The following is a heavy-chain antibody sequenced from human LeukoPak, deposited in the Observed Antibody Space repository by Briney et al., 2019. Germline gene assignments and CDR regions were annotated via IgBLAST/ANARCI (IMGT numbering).Heavy chain of an antibody. Sequence: ASETLSLTXGVYGGSFSGYYWSWIRQAPGKGLEWIGEINPRGSTNYNPSLKSRVTLSADTSKNQFSLTLNSVTAADTAVYYCARRRLGYYFDYWGQGTLVTVSS. CDR2: INPRGST. CDR1: GGSFSGYY. D-gene: IGHD5-24*01. CDR3: ARRRLGYYFDY. J-gene: IGHJ4*02. V-gene: IGHV4-34*01.